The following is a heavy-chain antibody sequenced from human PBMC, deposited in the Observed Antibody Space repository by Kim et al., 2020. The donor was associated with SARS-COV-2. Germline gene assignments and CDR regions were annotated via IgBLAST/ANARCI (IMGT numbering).Heavy chain of an antibody. CDR1: GYTFTNYG. V-gene: IGHV1-18*01. CDR2: ISAYNGNT. J-gene: IGHJ6*02. CDR3: ARDNLPPFYYGLDV. Sequence: ASVKVSCKASGYTFTNYGLSWVRQAPGQGLEWMGWISAYNGNTNYAQKLQGRVTMTTDTSTSTAYMELRSLRSDDTAMYYCARDNLPPFYYGLDVWGQGTTVTVSS.